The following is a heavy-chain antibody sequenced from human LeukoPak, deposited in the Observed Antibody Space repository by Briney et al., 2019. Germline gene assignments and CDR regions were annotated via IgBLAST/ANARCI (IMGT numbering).Heavy chain of an antibody. D-gene: IGHD3-22*01. V-gene: IGHV1-58*01. CDR2: IVVGSGNT. CDR1: GFTFTSSA. Sequence: SVKVSCKASGFTFTSSAVQWVRQARGQRLEWIGWIVVGSGNTNYAQKFQERVTITRDMSTSLVYMEPSSLRSEDTAVYYCAAEAAYYYDSRDAFDVWGQGTMVTVSS. J-gene: IGHJ3*01. CDR3: AAEAAYYYDSRDAFDV.